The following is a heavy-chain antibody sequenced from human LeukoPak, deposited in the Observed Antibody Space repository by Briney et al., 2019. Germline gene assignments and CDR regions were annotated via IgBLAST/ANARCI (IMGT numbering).Heavy chain of an antibody. J-gene: IGHJ5*02. CDR2: IYSSGNS. CDR3: ARRGIWDLQIGNWFDP. V-gene: IGHV4-39*01. Sequence: PSETLSLTCSISGDSITTNSYWWGWIPQSPGKGLEWIVSIYSSGNSYYNPSLKTRATISPDTSKNQYSLRLPSVTAADTAIYYCARRGIWDLQIGNWFDPWGQGILVIVSS. CDR1: GDSITTNSYW. D-gene: IGHD3-16*01.